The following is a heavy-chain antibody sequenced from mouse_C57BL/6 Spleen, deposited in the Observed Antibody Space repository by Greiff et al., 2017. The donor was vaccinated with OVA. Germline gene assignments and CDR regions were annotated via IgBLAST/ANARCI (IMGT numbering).Heavy chain of an antibody. V-gene: IGHV1-81*01. CDR1: GYTFTSYG. CDR3: ARSNTGYCGSSDDYYAMDY. D-gene: IGHD1-1*01. Sequence: VNVVESGAELARPGASVKLSCKASGYTFTSYGISWVKQRTGQGLEWIGEIYPRSGNTYYNEKFKGKATLTADKSSSTAYMELRSLTSEDSAVYFCARSNTGYCGSSDDYYAMDYWGQGTSVTVSS. CDR2: IYPRSGNT. J-gene: IGHJ4*01.